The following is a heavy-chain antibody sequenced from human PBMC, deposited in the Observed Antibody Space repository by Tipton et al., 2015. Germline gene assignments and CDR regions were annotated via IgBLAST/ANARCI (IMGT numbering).Heavy chain of an antibody. CDR1: GVSISSTGYY. CDR2: IYYSGDN. V-gene: IGHV4-39*01. D-gene: IGHD6-19*01. CDR3: ASRDWLLHHFDY. J-gene: IGHJ4*02. Sequence: TLSLTCTVSGVSISSTGYYWGWIRQPPGKGLEWIGSIYYSGDNYYNPSLKSRVTISEDTSKNHFSLKLKSVTAADAAMYYCASRDWLLHHFDYWGQGTLVTVSS.